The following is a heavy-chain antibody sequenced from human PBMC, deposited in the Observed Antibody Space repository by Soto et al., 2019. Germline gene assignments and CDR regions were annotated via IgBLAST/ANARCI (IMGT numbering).Heavy chain of an antibody. D-gene: IGHD3-10*01. CDR3: ARDMWLVRGVDY. Sequence: QVQLVESGGGVVQPGRSLRLSCAASGFTFSSYAMHWVRQAPGKWLEWVAVISYDGSNKYYADSVKGRFTISRDNYKNTLYLQMNSLRAEDTAVYYCARDMWLVRGVDYWGQGTLVTVSS. V-gene: IGHV3-30-3*01. CDR2: ISYDGSNK. CDR1: GFTFSSYA. J-gene: IGHJ4*02.